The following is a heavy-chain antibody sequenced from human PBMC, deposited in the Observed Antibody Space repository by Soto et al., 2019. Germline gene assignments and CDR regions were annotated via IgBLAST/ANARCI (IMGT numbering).Heavy chain of an antibody. V-gene: IGHV3-21*01. CDR3: ARDSSTGYYLSDFDY. J-gene: IGHJ4*02. D-gene: IGHD3-9*01. Sequence: GSLRLSFAASGFTFSNYNMNWFRQAPGKGLEWVASISTRSHYIYYADSLKGRFTISRDNAKNSVDLQISSLRAEDTAVYYCARDSSTGYYLSDFDYWGQGTLVTVSS. CDR1: GFTFSNYN. CDR2: ISTRSHYI.